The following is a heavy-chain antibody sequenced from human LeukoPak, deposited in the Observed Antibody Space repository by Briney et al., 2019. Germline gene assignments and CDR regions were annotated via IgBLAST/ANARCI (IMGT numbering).Heavy chain of an antibody. Sequence: GGSLRLSCAASGFTFTNSWMAWVRQAPGKGLEWVANIKQDGSTKHYADSLKGRFTISRDNPKNSLYLQMNNLRADDTAVYYCTRDTVGSLVYWGQGILVTVAS. D-gene: IGHD1-26*01. J-gene: IGHJ4*02. V-gene: IGHV3-7*01. CDR3: TRDTVGSLVY. CDR2: IKQDGSTK. CDR1: GFTFTNSW.